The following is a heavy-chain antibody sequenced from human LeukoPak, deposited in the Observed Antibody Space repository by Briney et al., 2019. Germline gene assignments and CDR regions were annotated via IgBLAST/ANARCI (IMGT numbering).Heavy chain of an antibody. J-gene: IGHJ5*02. Sequence: SETLSLTCAVYGGSFSDYYWSWIRQPAGKGLEWIGRIYTSGSTNYNPSLKSRVTISVDTSKNQFSLKVNSVTAADTAIYYCARAIDSGGYQHKGFDPWGQGTLVTVSS. V-gene: IGHV4-59*10. CDR2: IYTSGST. CDR1: GGSFSDYY. D-gene: IGHD3-22*01. CDR3: ARAIDSGGYQHKGFDP.